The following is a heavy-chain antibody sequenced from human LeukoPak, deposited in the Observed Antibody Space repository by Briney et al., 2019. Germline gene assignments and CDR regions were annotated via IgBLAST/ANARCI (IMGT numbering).Heavy chain of an antibody. V-gene: IGHV3-9*01. J-gene: IGHJ6*02. CDR1: GFAFDDYA. D-gene: IGHD1-20*01. Sequence: GRSLRLSCAASGFAFDDYAMHWVRQAPGKGLEWVSGISWNSGSIGYADSVKGRFTISRDNAKNSLYLQMNSLRAEDTALYYCAKDVLTATTFDSGMNVWGQGTTVTVSS. CDR2: ISWNSGSI. CDR3: AKDVLTATTFDSGMNV.